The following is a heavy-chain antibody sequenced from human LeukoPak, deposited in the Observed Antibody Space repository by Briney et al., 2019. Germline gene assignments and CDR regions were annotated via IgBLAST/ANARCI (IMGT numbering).Heavy chain of an antibody. CDR2: TYYSGSA. Sequence: PSETLSLTCTASGGSTSSSSYYWGWIRQPPGKGLEWVGSTYYSGSAYYNPPLKSRVTISVDTSKNHFSLRLSSVTAADTAVYYCASGHSQQGDYYYYAMDVWGQGTTVTVSS. CDR3: ASGHSQQGDYYYYAMDV. CDR1: GGSTSSSSYY. D-gene: IGHD1-1*01. V-gene: IGHV4-39*02. J-gene: IGHJ6*02.